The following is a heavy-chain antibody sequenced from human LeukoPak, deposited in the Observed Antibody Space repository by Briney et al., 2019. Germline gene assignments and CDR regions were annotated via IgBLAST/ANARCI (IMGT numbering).Heavy chain of an antibody. CDR1: GGSFSGYY. V-gene: IGHV4-34*01. CDR2: INHSGST. CDR3: ARHLDTDDAFDI. J-gene: IGHJ3*02. D-gene: IGHD5-18*01. Sequence: SETLSLTCAVYGGSFSGYYWSWIRQPPGKGLEWIGEINHSGSTNYNPSLKSRVTISVDTSKNQFSLKLSSVTAADTAVYYCARHLDTDDAFDIWGQGTMVTVPS.